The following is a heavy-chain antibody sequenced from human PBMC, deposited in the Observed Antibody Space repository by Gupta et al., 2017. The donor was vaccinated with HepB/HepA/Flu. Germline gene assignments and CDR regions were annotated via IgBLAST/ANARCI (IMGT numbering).Heavy chain of an antibody. J-gene: IGHJ5*02. CDR2: INPIGDGT. CDR3: AGGGVHTTKSDWLDN. CDR1: QDTFTSHY. Sequence: QVQLVQSGPEVKPPGASVKISCKASQDTFTSHYIPWVRQATGQGLEWLGVINPIGDGTNNGQKFRGRVTLTRDTATSSFYMEVTSLRSEDTAVYEGAGGGVHTTKSDWLDNWGQGTRGTVSS. D-gene: IGHD3-3*01. V-gene: IGHV1-46*01.